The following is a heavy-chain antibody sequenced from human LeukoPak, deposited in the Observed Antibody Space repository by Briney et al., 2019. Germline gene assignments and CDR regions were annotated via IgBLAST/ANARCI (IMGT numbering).Heavy chain of an antibody. Sequence: SETLSLTCTVSGGSISSYYWSWIRQPPGKGLEWIGYIYYSGSTNYNPSLKSRVTISVDTSKNQFSLKLSSVTAAVTAVYYCARVAAGDYYYYYYMDVWGKGTTVTVSS. CDR1: GGSISSYY. D-gene: IGHD6-25*01. CDR3: ARVAAGDYYYYYYMDV. V-gene: IGHV4-59*01. CDR2: IYYSGST. J-gene: IGHJ6*03.